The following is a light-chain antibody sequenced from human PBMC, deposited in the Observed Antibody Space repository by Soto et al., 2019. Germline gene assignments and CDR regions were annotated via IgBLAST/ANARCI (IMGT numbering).Light chain of an antibody. Sequence: IQMTQSPSTLSASVGDRVTITCRASQSISSWLAWYQQKPGKAPKLLIYKASSLESGVPSRFSGSGSGTEYTLTISNLQPDDFATYHCQQYNSFWTFGQGTKVEIK. CDR1: QSISSW. CDR3: QQYNSFWT. V-gene: IGKV1-5*03. CDR2: KAS. J-gene: IGKJ1*01.